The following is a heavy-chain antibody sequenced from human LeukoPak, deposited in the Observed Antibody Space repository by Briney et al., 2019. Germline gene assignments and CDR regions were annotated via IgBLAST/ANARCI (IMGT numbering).Heavy chain of an antibody. J-gene: IGHJ4*01. D-gene: IGHD4-17*01. Sequence: GASVKVSCKASGYTFTSYGISWVRQAPGQGLEWMGWISAYNGNTNYAQKLQGRVTMTTDTSTSTAYVELRSLRSDDTAVYYCARAVAVTTLDNYWDHATLVTVAS. CDR1: GYTFTSYG. CDR2: ISAYNGNT. CDR3: ARAVAVTTLDNY. V-gene: IGHV1-18*01.